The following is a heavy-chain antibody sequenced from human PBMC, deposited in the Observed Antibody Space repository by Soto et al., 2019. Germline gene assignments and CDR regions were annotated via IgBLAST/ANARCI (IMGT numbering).Heavy chain of an antibody. CDR1: GFPFSSYG. V-gene: IGHV3-33*01. Sequence: QVQLVESGGGVVQPGRSLRLSCAASGFPFSSYGMHWVRQAPGKGLDWVAVIWYDGSNKDYAESVKGRFTISRDNSKNTLYLQXXXXXXXXXAVYYCASSINWGQGTX. CDR2: IWYDGSNK. J-gene: IGHJ4*02. D-gene: IGHD3-10*01. CDR3: ASSIN.